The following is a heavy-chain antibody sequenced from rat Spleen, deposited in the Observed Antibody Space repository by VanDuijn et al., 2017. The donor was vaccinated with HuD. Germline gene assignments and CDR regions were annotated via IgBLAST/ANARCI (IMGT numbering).Heavy chain of an antibody. J-gene: IGHJ4*01. D-gene: IGHD1-2*01. CDR2: ISPDGGST. CDR1: GFTFSSYW. CDR3: AKDMNYFSTYPFYVFDA. Sequence: EVQLVETGGGLVQPGESLKLSCVASGFTFSSYWMYWIRQAPGEGLEWISSISPDGGSTYYPDSVKGRFTISRDNAENTVYLQMNSLRSEDTATYYCAKDMNYFSTYPFYVFDAWGQGASVTVSS. V-gene: IGHV5-58*01.